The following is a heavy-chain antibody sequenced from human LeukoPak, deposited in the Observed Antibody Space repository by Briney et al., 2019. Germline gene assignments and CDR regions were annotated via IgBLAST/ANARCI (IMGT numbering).Heavy chain of an antibody. Sequence: GGSLRLSCVGSGLTFSSYSMHWVRQAPGKGLEWVAVIWYDGSNKDYADSVKGRFTISRDNSKNMLYLQMNSLRAEDTAVYYCARGLYGGFDIDYWGQGTLVTVSS. V-gene: IGHV3-33*01. D-gene: IGHD5-12*01. CDR3: ARGLYGGFDIDY. CDR1: GLTFSSYS. J-gene: IGHJ4*02. CDR2: IWYDGSNK.